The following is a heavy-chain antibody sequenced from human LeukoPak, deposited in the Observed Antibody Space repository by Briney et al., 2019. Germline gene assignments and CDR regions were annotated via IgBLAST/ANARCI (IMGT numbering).Heavy chain of an antibody. Sequence: GGSLRLSCAASGFTFSSYSMNWVRQAPGKGLEWVSSISSSSSYIYYADSVKGRFTISRDNAKNSLYLQMNSLRAEDTAVYYCARDGLSVTIFGVEDYYYYGMDVWGQGPRSPSP. D-gene: IGHD3-3*01. V-gene: IGHV3-21*04. CDR3: ARDGLSVTIFGVEDYYYYGMDV. CDR2: ISSSSSYI. CDR1: GFTFSSYS. J-gene: IGHJ6*02.